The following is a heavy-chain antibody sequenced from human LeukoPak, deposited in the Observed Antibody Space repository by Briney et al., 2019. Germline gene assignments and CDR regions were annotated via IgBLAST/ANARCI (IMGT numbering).Heavy chain of an antibody. V-gene: IGHV3-74*01. CDR1: GFTFSTYW. CDR2: INNDGSST. Sequence: GGSLRLSCAASGFTFSTYWMHWVRQVPGKGLVWVSRINNDGSSTNYADSVRGRFTISRDNAKNTLYLQMNSLRAEDTAVYYCARDTKSLILYYFDYWGQGTLVTVSS. D-gene: IGHD2/OR15-2a*01. J-gene: IGHJ4*02. CDR3: ARDTKSLILYYFDY.